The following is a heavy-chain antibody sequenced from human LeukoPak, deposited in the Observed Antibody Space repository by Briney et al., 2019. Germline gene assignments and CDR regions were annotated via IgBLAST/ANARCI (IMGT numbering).Heavy chain of an antibody. V-gene: IGHV3-74*01. J-gene: IGHJ4*02. D-gene: IGHD1-26*01. Sequence: PGGSLRLSCAASGFTFSSSGMYWVRQAPGKGLVWVSRINTDGSSTSYADSVKGRFSISRDNAKNTLDLQMNSLRADDTAVYYCARQTGASTTGGYYFDHWGQGTLVTVSS. CDR1: GFTFSSSG. CDR3: ARQTGASTTGGYYFDH. CDR2: INTDGSST.